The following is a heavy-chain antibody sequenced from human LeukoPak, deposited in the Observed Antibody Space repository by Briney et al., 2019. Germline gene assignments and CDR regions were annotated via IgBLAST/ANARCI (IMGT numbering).Heavy chain of an antibody. D-gene: IGHD6-19*01. CDR2: ISGSAIYT. V-gene: IGHV3-23*01. CDR1: GFGFSTFD. CDR3: ASKLAGATYYFDS. J-gene: IGHJ4*02. Sequence: GGSLRLSCAASGFGFSTFDMTWVRQAPGKRLEWVSSISGSAIYTFTADSLKGRFSISRDNSQNILYLQMYSLRAEDTAIYFCASKLAGATYYFDSWGQGALVTVSS.